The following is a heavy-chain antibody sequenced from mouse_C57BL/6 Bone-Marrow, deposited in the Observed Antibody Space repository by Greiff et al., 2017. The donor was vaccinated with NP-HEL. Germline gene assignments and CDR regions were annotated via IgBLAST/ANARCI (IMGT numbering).Heavy chain of an antibody. Sequence: VKLMESGAELVKPGASVKLSCKASGYTFTSYLMHWVKQRPGRGLEWIGRIDPNSGGTKYNEKFKSKATLTVDKPSSTAYMQLNSLTSEDSAVYYCARYYYGSSSFDYWGQGTTLTVSS. J-gene: IGHJ2*01. CDR1: GYTFTSYL. CDR3: ARYYYGSSSFDY. V-gene: IGHV1-72*01. D-gene: IGHD1-1*01. CDR2: IDPNSGGT.